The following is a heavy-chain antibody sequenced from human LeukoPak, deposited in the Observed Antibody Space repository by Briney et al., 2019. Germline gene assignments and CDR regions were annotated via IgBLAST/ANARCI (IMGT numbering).Heavy chain of an antibody. CDR1: GFIFSDYW. Sequence: GGSLRLSCVTSGFIFSDYWMGWVRQAPGKAPEWVASIKPDGNEQYYVDSVRGRFTISRDNSKDSLFLQMDSLRDDDTAVYYCGRERVSAYDYWGQGTLVTVSS. CDR2: IKPDGNEQ. J-gene: IGHJ4*02. V-gene: IGHV3-7*01. CDR3: GRERVSAYDY.